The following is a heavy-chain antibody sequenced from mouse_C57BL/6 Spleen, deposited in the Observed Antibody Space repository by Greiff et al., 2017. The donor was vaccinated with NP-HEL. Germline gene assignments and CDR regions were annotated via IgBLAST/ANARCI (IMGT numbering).Heavy chain of an antibody. CDR2: FYPGSGSI. J-gene: IGHJ2*01. V-gene: IGHV1-62-2*01. CDR3: ARHDGYYGSSYYFDY. CDR1: GYTFTEYT. D-gene: IGHD1-1*01. Sequence: VKLMESGAELVKPGASVKLSCKASGYTFTEYTIHWVKQRSGQGLEWIGWFYPGSGSIKYNEKFKDKATLTADKSSSTVYMELSRLTSEDSAVYFCARHDGYYGSSYYFDYWGQGTTLTVSS.